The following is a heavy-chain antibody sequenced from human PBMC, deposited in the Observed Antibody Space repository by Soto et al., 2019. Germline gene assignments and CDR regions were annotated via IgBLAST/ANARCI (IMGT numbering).Heavy chain of an antibody. D-gene: IGHD2-8*01. Sequence: QEQLVESGGGVVQPGRSLRLSCVGSGFTFSSHAMHWVRQAPGKGLERLAIKGFDGNNKYYTDAVKGRFTISRDNSTHTVYLPMTTLRREDTAVYYCVATYDTDSWGQGTLVTVSS. CDR2: KGFDGNNK. V-gene: IGHV3-30*10. CDR3: VATYDTDS. CDR1: GFTFSSHA. J-gene: IGHJ4*02.